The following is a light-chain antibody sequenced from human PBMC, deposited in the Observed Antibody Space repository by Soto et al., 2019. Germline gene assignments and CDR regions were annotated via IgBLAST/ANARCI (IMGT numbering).Light chain of an antibody. Sequence: DIQMTQSPSSLSASVGDRVTITCQASQDISNYLNWYQQKPGKAPKLLIYDASNVETGVPSRFSGSGSGTDFTFSISSLQPEDIATYYCQQYDNHPPHSFTFGPGTKVDIK. J-gene: IGKJ3*01. CDR3: QQYDNHPPHSFT. CDR2: DAS. V-gene: IGKV1-33*01. CDR1: QDISNY.